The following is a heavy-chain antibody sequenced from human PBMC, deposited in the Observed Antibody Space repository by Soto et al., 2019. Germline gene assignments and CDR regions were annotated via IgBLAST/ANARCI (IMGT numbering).Heavy chain of an antibody. CDR2: TYYRSKWYN. Sequence: PSQTLSLTCAISGDSFSSNSAAWNWIRQSPSRGLEWLGRTYYRSKWYNDYAVSVKSRITINPDTSKNQFSLQLNSVTPEDTAVYYCARVGEIGYDITNWFDPWGQGTLVTVSS. V-gene: IGHV6-1*01. CDR1: GDSFSSNSAA. D-gene: IGHD3-9*01. J-gene: IGHJ5*02. CDR3: ARVGEIGYDITNWFDP.